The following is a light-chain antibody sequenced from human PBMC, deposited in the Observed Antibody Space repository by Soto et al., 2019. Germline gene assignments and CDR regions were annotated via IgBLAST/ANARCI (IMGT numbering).Light chain of an antibody. CDR2: EVS. V-gene: IGLV2-14*01. J-gene: IGLJ1*01. CDR1: SSDVGAYNY. CDR3: SSLTTSFTYV. Sequence: QSALTQPASVSGSPGQSVAISCTGTSSDVGAYNYVSWYQQHPGKAPKLLLSEVSNRPSGVSDRFSGSQSGNTASLTISGLQAEDEADYYCSSLTTSFTYVFGTGTKLTVL.